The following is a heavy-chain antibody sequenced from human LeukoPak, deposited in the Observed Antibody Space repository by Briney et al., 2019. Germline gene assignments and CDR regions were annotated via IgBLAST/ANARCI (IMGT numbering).Heavy chain of an antibody. Sequence: GGSLRLSCAASGFTFSSYAMSWVRQAPGKGLEWVSTTSSSGGSTYYADSVKGRFTLSRDNSNNTLFLQMNSLRAEDTAVFYCAKDRGGGYSSSSTGFDYWGQGTLVTVSS. CDR3: AKDRGGGYSSSSTGFDY. D-gene: IGHD6-6*01. V-gene: IGHV3-23*01. CDR1: GFTFSSYA. J-gene: IGHJ4*02. CDR2: TSSSGGST.